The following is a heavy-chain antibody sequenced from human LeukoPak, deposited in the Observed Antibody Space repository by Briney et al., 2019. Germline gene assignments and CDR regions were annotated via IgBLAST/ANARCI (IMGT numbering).Heavy chain of an antibody. CDR3: ATDRVLVGSTVLNY. CDR1: GYPFTNFY. J-gene: IGHJ4*01. D-gene: IGHD1-26*01. Sequence: ASVKVSCKPSGYPFTNFYIHWVRQAPGQGLEWMGWVNPKSGDTKYAQKFQDRISMTRDTSISTAYMEVNRLTSDDSAVYYCATDRVLVGSTVLNYWGQGTLVTVDS. CDR2: VNPKSGDT. V-gene: IGHV1-2*02.